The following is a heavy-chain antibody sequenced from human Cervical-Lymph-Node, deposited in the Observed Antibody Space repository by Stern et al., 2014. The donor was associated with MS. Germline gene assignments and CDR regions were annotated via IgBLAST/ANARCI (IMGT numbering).Heavy chain of an antibody. CDR3: AHRRSYYDSESYYNAFDY. V-gene: IGHV2-5*02. CDR2: LFFDDAK. J-gene: IGHJ4*02. CDR1: GFSLSTSGVG. D-gene: IGHD3-10*01. Sequence: QVTLKESGPTLVKPTQTLTLTCTFSGFSLSTSGVGVGWILKPPGKALEWLSLLFFDDAKRYSPTLKSRLTVPKDTLPHQVVLTMTNIDPVDTATYYCAHRRSYYDSESYYNAFDYWGQGTLVTVSS.